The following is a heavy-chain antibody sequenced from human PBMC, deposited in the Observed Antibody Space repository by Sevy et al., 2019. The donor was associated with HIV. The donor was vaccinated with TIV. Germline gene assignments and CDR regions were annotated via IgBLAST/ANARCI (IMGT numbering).Heavy chain of an antibody. Sequence: SGPTLVKPTQTLTLTCTFSGFSLSTSGVGVGWIRQPPGKALEWLALIYWDDDKRYSPSLKSRLTITKDTSKNQVVLTMTNMDPVDTATYYCAHSSDYSNYLEYWFDPWGQGTLVTVSS. CDR1: GFSLSTSGVG. CDR2: IYWDDDK. J-gene: IGHJ5*02. CDR3: AHSSDYSNYLEYWFDP. V-gene: IGHV2-5*02. D-gene: IGHD4-4*01.